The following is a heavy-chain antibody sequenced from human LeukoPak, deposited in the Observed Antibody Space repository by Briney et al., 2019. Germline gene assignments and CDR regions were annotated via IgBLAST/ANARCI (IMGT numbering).Heavy chain of an antibody. CDR1: GSTFSSYA. D-gene: IGHD2-15*01. CDR2: ISGSGGST. V-gene: IGHV3-23*01. J-gene: IGHJ4*02. CDR3: AKVVVVAATAPYYFDY. Sequence: PGGSLRLSCAASGSTFSSYAMSWVRQAPGKGLEWVSAISGSGGSTYYADSVKGRFTISRDNSKNTLYLQMNSLRAEDTAVYYCAKVVVVAATAPYYFDYWGQGTLVTVSS.